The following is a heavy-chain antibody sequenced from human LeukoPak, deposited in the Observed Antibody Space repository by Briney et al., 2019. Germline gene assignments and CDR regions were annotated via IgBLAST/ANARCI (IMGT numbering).Heavy chain of an antibody. J-gene: IGHJ5*02. V-gene: IGHV1-58*02. Sequence: GTSVKVSCKASGFTFTSSAMQWVRQARGQRLEWIGWIVVGSGNTNYAQKFQGRVTITRDMSTSTAYMELSSLRSEDTAVYYCAADPNFWSGYYEETQFDPWGQGTLVTVSS. D-gene: IGHD3-3*01. CDR3: AADPNFWSGYYEETQFDP. CDR2: IVVGSGNT. CDR1: GFTFTSSA.